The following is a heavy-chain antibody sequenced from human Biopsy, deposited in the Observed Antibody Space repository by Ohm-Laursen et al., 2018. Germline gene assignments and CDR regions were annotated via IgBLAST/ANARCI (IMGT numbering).Heavy chain of an antibody. D-gene: IGHD2-15*01. J-gene: IGHJ6*02. Sequence: TLSLTCTVSGVSITAYYWSWIRQPPGQGLECIGNIHHSGSTNYNPSLKSRLTISVDTSKNQFSLKLSSVTAADTAVYYCARMDCSGGSCHYYSYGMDVWGQGTTVTVSS. CDR2: IHHSGST. CDR1: GVSITAYY. CDR3: ARMDCSGGSCHYYSYGMDV. V-gene: IGHV4-4*09.